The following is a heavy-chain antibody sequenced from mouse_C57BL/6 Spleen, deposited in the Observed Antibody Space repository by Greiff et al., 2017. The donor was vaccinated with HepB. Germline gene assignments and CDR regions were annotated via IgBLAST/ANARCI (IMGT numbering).Heavy chain of an antibody. Sequence: VQLQQSGAELVKPGASVKISCKASGYAFSSYWMNWVKQRPGKGLEWIGQIYPGDGDTNYNGKFKGKATLTADKSSSTAYMQLSSLTSEDSAVYFCARKGDYDPHFAYWGQGTLVTVSA. J-gene: IGHJ3*01. V-gene: IGHV1-80*01. CDR2: IYPGDGDT. CDR1: GYAFSSYW. D-gene: IGHD2-4*01. CDR3: ARKGDYDPHFAY.